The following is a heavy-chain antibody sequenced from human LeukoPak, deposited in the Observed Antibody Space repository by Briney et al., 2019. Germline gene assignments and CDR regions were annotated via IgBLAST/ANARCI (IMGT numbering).Heavy chain of an antibody. V-gene: IGHV3-11*04. D-gene: IGHD3-22*01. CDR1: GFTFSDYY. Sequence: PGGSLRLSCAASGFTFSDYYMSWIRQAPGKGLEWVSYISSSGSTIYHADSVKGRFTISRDNAKNSLYLQMNSLRAEDTAVYYCASGTKTYYYDSSGFDYWGQGTLVTVSS. J-gene: IGHJ4*02. CDR2: ISSSGSTI. CDR3: ASGTKTYYYDSSGFDY.